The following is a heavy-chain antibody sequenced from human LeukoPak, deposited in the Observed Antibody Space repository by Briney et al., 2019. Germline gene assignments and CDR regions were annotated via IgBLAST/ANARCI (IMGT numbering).Heavy chain of an antibody. CDR3: AKEKAAGTSYYYGMDV. V-gene: IGHV3-21*01. CDR1: GFTFSSYT. J-gene: IGHJ6*02. CDR2: ISSNSNYI. Sequence: PGGSLRLSCAASGFTFSSYTMTWVRQAPGKGLEWVSSISSNSNYISYADSVEGRFTISRDNAKNSLFLQMNSLRAEDTAVYYCAKEKAAGTSYYYGMDVWGQGTTVTVSS. D-gene: IGHD6-13*01.